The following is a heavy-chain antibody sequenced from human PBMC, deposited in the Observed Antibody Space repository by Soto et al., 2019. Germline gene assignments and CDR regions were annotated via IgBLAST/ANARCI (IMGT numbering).Heavy chain of an antibody. D-gene: IGHD6-6*01. CDR1: GGSISSSSSY. CDR3: ARHGGGSSSLDWFDP. Sequence: SAPLSLSCTVSGGSISSSSSYWGWVRQPPGKGLEWIGSIYYSGSTYYNPSLKSRVTISVDTSKNQFSLKLSSVTAADTAVYYCARHGGGSSSLDWFDPWGQGTLVTVSS. CDR2: IYYSGST. V-gene: IGHV4-39*01. J-gene: IGHJ5*02.